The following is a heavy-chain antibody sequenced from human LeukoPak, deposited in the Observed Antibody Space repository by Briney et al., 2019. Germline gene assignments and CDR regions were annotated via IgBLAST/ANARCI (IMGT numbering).Heavy chain of an antibody. J-gene: IGHJ4*02. CDR3: ARADRHGDYAFDY. CDR2: IYYSGST. D-gene: IGHD4-17*01. V-gene: IGHV4-59*01. Sequence: SETLSLTCTVSGGSISSYYWSWIRQPPGKGLEWIGYIYYSGSTKYNPSLRSRVTISVDTSKNQFSLNLSSVTAADTAVYYCARADRHGDYAFDYWGQGTLVTVSS. CDR1: GGSISSYY.